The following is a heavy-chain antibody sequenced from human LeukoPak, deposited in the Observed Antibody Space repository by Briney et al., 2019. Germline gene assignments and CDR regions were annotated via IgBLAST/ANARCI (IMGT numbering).Heavy chain of an antibody. CDR2: ISSSSSYI. V-gene: IGHV3-21*01. Sequence: GGSLRLSCAASGFTFSSYSMNWVRQAPGKGLEWVSSISSSSSYIYYADSVKGRFTISRDNAKNSLYLQMNSLRAEDTAVYYCAKGPEGVLMVYATVYFQHWGQGTLVTVSS. CDR3: AKGPEGVLMVYATVYFQH. D-gene: IGHD2-8*01. CDR1: GFTFSSYS. J-gene: IGHJ1*01.